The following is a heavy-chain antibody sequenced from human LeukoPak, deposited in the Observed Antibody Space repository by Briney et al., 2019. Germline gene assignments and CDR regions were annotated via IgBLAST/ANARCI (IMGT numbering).Heavy chain of an antibody. CDR3: ARFPGSAEYRHYYYMDV. D-gene: IGHD2-15*01. CDR2: IYYSGSS. Sequence: PSETLSLTCTVSGYSISSGYYWGWIRQPPGKGLESIGYIYYSGSSNYNPSLKSRVTISVDTSKNQFSLKLSSVTAADTAVYYCARFPGSAEYRHYYYMDVWGKGTTVTVS. J-gene: IGHJ6*03. V-gene: IGHV4-61*01. CDR1: GYSISSGYY.